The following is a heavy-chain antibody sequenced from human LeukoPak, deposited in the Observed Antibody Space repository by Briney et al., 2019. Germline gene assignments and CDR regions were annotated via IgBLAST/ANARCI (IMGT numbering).Heavy chain of an antibody. D-gene: IGHD4-17*01. V-gene: IGHV4-59*12. J-gene: IGHJ4*02. Sequence: SETLSLTCTVSGGSISSYYWSWIRQPPGKGLEWIGYIYYSGSTNYNPSLKSRVTISVDTSKNQFSLKLSSVTAADTAVYYCARTTDKYYFDYWGQGTLVTVSS. CDR1: GGSISSYY. CDR3: ARTTDKYYFDY. CDR2: IYYSGST.